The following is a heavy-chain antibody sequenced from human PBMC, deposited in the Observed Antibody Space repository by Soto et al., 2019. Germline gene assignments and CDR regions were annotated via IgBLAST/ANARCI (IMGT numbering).Heavy chain of an antibody. CDR3: VAGGDTSGALDY. CDR2: IGWDGSVA. CDR1: GFDFGDYT. V-gene: IGHV3-43*01. D-gene: IGHD3-22*01. Sequence: EVKLLESGGVVVQPGGSLRLSCAASGFDFGDYTMYGVRQPPGKALEWVSLIGWDGSVAYYRDSVKGRFTISRDNKKNELYLQMNSLTTEDTGLYYCVAGGDTSGALDYWGQGTLVTVSS. J-gene: IGHJ4*02.